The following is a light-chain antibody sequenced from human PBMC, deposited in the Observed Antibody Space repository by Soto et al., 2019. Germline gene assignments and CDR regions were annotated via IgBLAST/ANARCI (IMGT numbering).Light chain of an antibody. Sequence: EIVLTQSPGTLSLSPGERATFSCRASQSVSSNYLACYQQKTGQAPRLLIYGAFKRATGIPDRFSGSGSGTDFTLTISRLEPEDFAVYYCQQYGSSPPITFGQGTRLEIK. V-gene: IGKV3-20*01. CDR3: QQYGSSPPIT. CDR2: GAF. J-gene: IGKJ5*01. CDR1: QSVSSNY.